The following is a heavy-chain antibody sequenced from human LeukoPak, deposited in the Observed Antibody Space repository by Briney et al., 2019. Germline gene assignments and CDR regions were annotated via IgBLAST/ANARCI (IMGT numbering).Heavy chain of an antibody. J-gene: IGHJ4*02. V-gene: IGHV4-34*01. CDR3: ARASSWFDY. D-gene: IGHD6-13*01. CDR2: INHSGST. Sequence: SETLSLTCAVYGGSFSGDYWSWIRQPPGKGLEWIGEINHSGSTNYNPSLKSRVTISVDTSKNQFSLKLSSVTAAATAVYYCARASSWFDYWGQGTLVTVSS. CDR1: GGSFSGDY.